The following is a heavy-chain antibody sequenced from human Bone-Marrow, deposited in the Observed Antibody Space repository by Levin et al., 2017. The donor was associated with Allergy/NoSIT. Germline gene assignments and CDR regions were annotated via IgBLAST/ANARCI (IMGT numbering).Heavy chain of an antibody. CDR1: GGSISSYY. CDR3: ARVSAGNTIFGVVTSNWFDP. J-gene: IGHJ5*02. D-gene: IGHD3-3*01. CDR2: IYYSGST. Sequence: SETLSLTCTVSGGSISSYYWSWIRQPPGKGLEWIGYIYYSGSTNYNPSLKSRVTISVDTSKNQFSLKLSSVTAADTAVYYCARVSAGNTIFGVVTSNWFDPWGQGTLVTVSS. V-gene: IGHV4-59*01.